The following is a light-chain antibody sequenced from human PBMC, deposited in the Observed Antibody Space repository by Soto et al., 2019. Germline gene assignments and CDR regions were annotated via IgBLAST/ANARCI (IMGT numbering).Light chain of an antibody. Sequence: QSALTQPPSVSGAPGQRVTISCTWSSSNIGAGYDVHWYQQLPGTAPKLLIYGNSNRPSGVPDRFSGSKSGTSASLAITGLQGEDEADYYCQSYDSSHNYVFGTGTKVTVL. V-gene: IGLV1-40*01. CDR3: QSYDSSHNYV. J-gene: IGLJ1*01. CDR2: GNS. CDR1: SSNIGAGYD.